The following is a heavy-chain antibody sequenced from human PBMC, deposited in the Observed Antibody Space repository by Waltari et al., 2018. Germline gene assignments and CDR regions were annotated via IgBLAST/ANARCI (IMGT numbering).Heavy chain of an antibody. J-gene: IGHJ5*02. Sequence: QVQLKQWGAGLLKPSETLSLSCAVYGGSFSGYFWSWIRQSPGRGLEWIGEITYSESTNYNPSLKSRVTISVDTSKNQFSLKLSSVTAADTAVYYCARAYRGYCSGGSCYTLGFDPWGQGTLVTVSS. CDR3: ARAYRGYCSGGSCYTLGFDP. CDR2: ITYSEST. V-gene: IGHV4-34*01. CDR1: GGSFSGYF. D-gene: IGHD2-15*01.